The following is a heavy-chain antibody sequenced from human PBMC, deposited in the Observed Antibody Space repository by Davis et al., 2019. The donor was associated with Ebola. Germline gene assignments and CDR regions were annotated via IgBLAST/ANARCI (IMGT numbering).Heavy chain of an antibody. CDR1: GFTFSNYA. Sequence: GESLKISCAASGFTFSNYAMSWVRQAPGKGLEWVSGIGSGGSTCYADSVKGRFTISRDNSKNTAYLQMNSLKTEDTAVYYCTSPASSGDDYWGQGTLVTVSS. CDR3: TSPASSGDDY. V-gene: IGHV3-23*01. J-gene: IGHJ4*02. CDR2: IGSGGST. D-gene: IGHD2-15*01.